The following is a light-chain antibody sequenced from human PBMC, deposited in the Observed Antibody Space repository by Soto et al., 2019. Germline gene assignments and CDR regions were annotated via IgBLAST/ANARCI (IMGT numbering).Light chain of an antibody. Sequence: EIVMTQSPATLSVSPGETATLSCRASQSLTSSYLAWYLQRPGQARSLFIYGVSSRATGIPERFSGSGSGTDFTLTITRLEPEDFAVYYCQHYGYSLWTFGQGTKVDIK. CDR2: GVS. CDR3: QHYGYSLWT. V-gene: IGKV3-20*01. CDR1: QSLTSSY. J-gene: IGKJ1*01.